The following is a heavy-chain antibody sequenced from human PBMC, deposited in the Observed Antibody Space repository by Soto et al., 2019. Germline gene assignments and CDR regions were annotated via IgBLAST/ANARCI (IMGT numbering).Heavy chain of an antibody. CDR2: IYYSGST. D-gene: IGHD3-22*01. Sequence: QVQLQESGPGLVKPSETLSLTCTVSGGSVSSGSYYWSWIRQPPGKGLEWIGYIYYSGSTNYNPSLKSRVTISVDTSKNQFSLKLSSVTAADTAVYYCARDRDDSSGYYYYYYYYGMDVWGQGTTVTVSS. CDR3: ARDRDDSSGYYYYYYYYGMDV. CDR1: GGSVSSGSYY. J-gene: IGHJ6*02. V-gene: IGHV4-61*01.